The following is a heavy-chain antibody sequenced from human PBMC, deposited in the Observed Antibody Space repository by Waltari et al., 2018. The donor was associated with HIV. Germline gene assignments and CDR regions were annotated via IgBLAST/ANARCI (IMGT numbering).Heavy chain of an antibody. CDR1: GYTFSRYG. D-gene: IGHD3-9*01. V-gene: IGHV1-3*01. Sequence: QVQVVQSGAEVKKPGASVKISCKASGYTFSRYGMDWGRQAPGQRLEGMGTIRAGDGDTKYSQKFQGRVTISSDTSASTAYMELSSLRSEDTAVYYCARTYDVLTGFGWFDPWGQGTLVTVSS. CDR3: ARTYDVLTGFGWFDP. CDR2: IRAGDGDT. J-gene: IGHJ5*02.